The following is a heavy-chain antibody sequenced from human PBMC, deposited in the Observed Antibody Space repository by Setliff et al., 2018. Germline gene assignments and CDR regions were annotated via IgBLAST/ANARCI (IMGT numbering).Heavy chain of an antibody. Sequence: ASVKVSCKASGYTFTSYGISWVRQAPGQGLEWMGWISAYNGNTNYAQKLQGRVTMTTDTSTSTAYMELRSLRSDDTAVYYCASDGQGNYNFWSGSYYYYGMDVWGQGTTVTISS. J-gene: IGHJ6*02. CDR2: ISAYNGNT. CDR1: GYTFTSYG. V-gene: IGHV1-18*01. D-gene: IGHD3-3*01. CDR3: ASDGQGNYNFWSGSYYYYGMDV.